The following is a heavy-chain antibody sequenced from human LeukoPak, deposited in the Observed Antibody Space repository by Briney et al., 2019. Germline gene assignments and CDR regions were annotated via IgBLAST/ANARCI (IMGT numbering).Heavy chain of an antibody. Sequence: ASVKVSCKASGGTFSSYAISWVRQAPGQGLEWMGRIIPILGIANYAQKFQGRVTITADKSTSTAYTELSSLRSEDTAVYYCARDGYSSSSLDYWGQGTLVTVSS. CDR2: IIPILGIA. CDR3: ARDGYSSSSLDY. J-gene: IGHJ4*02. D-gene: IGHD6-13*01. CDR1: GGTFSSYA. V-gene: IGHV1-69*04.